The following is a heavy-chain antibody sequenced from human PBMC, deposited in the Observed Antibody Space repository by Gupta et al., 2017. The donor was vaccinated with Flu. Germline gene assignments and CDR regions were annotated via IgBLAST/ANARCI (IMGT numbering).Heavy chain of an antibody. D-gene: IGHD3-22*01. CDR3: TTGAYDSSGYYRDC. CDR1: AW. CDR2: IKSKTNGGTT. J-gene: IGHJ4*02. Sequence: AWMGWGRQAPGKELEWGGRIKSKTNGGTTDDGAPVKGRFTKSRDDSTSTLYLQMNSLKTEDTAVYYCTTGAYDSSGYYRDCWGQGTLVTVSS. V-gene: IGHV3-15*01.